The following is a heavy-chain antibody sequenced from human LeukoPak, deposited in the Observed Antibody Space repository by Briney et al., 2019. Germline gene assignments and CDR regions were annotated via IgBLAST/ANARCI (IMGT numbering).Heavy chain of an antibody. Sequence: PGGSLRLSCAASGCTFSSDSMNWVRQAPGKGLEWVSYISSSRSTIYYADSVKGRFTISRDNAKNSLYLKMKSLRAEDTAVYYCASDNIYSSGWFGYWGQGTLVTVSS. J-gene: IGHJ5*01. D-gene: IGHD6-19*01. CDR1: GCTFSSDS. V-gene: IGHV3-48*01. CDR3: ASDNIYSSGWFGY. CDR2: ISSSRSTI.